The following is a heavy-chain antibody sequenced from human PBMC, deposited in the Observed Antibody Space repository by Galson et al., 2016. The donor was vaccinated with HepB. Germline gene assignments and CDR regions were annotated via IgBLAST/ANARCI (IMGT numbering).Heavy chain of an antibody. CDR1: GFSFNTHW. CDR2: IKQDGSEK. D-gene: IGHD2-21*01. J-gene: IGHJ5*02. Sequence: LRLSCAASGFSFNTHWMSWVRQTPGKGLEWVANIKQDGSEKYYVDSTRGRFTISRDNAKNSLYLQMNSLRADDTAVYYCVSQVYCDFGTGGQGTLVTVSS. CDR3: VSQVYCDFGT. V-gene: IGHV3-7*01.